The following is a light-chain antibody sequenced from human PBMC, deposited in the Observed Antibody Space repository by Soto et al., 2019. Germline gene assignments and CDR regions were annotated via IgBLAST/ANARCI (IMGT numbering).Light chain of an antibody. J-gene: IGKJ5*01. V-gene: IGKV3D-15*01. CDR1: QSVSSD. CDR2: GAS. CDR3: QQYNNWPPIT. Sequence: IVMPHSPATLSVSPGERATPTCRTSQSVSSDLAWYQQKPGQAPRLLIYGASTRATGIPARFSGSGSGTELTLTISSLQSEDFGVYYCQQYNNWPPITFGQGTRLEIK.